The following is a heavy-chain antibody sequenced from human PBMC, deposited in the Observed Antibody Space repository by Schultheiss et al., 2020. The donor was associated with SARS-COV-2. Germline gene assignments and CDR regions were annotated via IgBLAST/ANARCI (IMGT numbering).Heavy chain of an antibody. V-gene: IGHV4-59*01. CDR3: ARDAGLTPTGGRGMDV. CDR2: VRLSGST. D-gene: IGHD3-16*01. Sequence: SETLSLTCAVSGDFFSTYYWSWVRQPPGKGLEWIGYVRLSGSTDYNPSLRSRVTISVDMSKNQFSLRLTSVTAADTAVYYCARDAGLTPTGGRGMDVWGQGTTVTVSS. J-gene: IGHJ6*02. CDR1: GDFFSTYY.